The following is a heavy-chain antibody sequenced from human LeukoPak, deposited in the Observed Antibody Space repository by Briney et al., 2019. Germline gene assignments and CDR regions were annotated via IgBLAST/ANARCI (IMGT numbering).Heavy chain of an antibody. D-gene: IGHD3-10*01. CDR3: ARGSYGSGSYYFDY. V-gene: IGHV4-59*01. Sequence: SGTLSLTRTVSVSFMSQYYWSGIRPPPGKGREWVGYMYFSGGNNYNPSLKSRVTISVDRSKNQFSLKLSSVTAADTAVYYCARGSYGSGSYYFDYWGQGTLVTVSS. J-gene: IGHJ4*02. CDR2: MYFSGGN. CDR1: VSFMSQYY.